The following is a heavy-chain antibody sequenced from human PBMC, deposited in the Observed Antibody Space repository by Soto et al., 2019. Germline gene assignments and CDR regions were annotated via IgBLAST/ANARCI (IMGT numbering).Heavy chain of an antibody. D-gene: IGHD2-2*01. V-gene: IGHV4-39*01. J-gene: IGHJ4*02. Sequence: PSETLSLTCTVSGGSISSSSYYWGWIRQPPGKGLEWIGSINYSGMTYYNPSLKSRVTISVDTSKNQFSLRLRSVTASETAVYYCARVDIAVVPSTTFDLWSQGTLVTVS. CDR2: INYSGMT. CDR1: GGSISSSSYY. CDR3: ARVDIAVVPSTTFDL.